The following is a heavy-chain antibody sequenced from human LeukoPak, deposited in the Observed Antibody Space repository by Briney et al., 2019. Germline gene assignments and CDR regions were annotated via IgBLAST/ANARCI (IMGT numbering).Heavy chain of an antibody. Sequence: PSETLSLTCAVSGYSISSGYYWGWIRQPPGKGLEWIGSIYHSGSTYYNPSLKSRVTISVDTSKNQFSLKLSSVTAADTAVNYCARRGDIVLMVYYFDYWGQGTLVTVSS. CDR1: GYSISSGYY. J-gene: IGHJ4*02. V-gene: IGHV4-38-2*01. CDR3: ARRGDIVLMVYYFDY. D-gene: IGHD2-8*01. CDR2: IYHSGST.